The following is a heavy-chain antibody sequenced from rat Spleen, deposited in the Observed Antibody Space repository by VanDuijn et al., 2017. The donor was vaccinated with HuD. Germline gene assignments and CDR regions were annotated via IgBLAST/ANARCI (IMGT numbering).Heavy chain of an antibody. CDR1: GYSITSNY. D-gene: IGHD1-12*02. Sequence: EVQLQESGPGLVKPSQSLSLTCFVTGYSITSNYWGWIRKFPGNKMEWMAYISYSGSTGYNPSLKSRISITRDTSKNQFFLQLNSVTPEDTATYYCARTYYYDGSYHPFVYWGQGVMVTVSS. V-gene: IGHV3-1*01. J-gene: IGHJ2*01. CDR3: ARTYYYDGSYHPFVY. CDR2: ISYSGST.